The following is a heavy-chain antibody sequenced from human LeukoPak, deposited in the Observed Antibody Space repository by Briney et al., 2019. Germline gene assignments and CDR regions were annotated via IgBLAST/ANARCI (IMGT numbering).Heavy chain of an antibody. D-gene: IGHD2-2*01. J-gene: IGHJ3*02. CDR1: GFTVSSNY. V-gene: IGHV3-53*05. CDR3: AKDLTIGYCSSTSCYWSDAFDI. Sequence: GGSLRLSCAASGFTVSSNYMTWVRQAPGKGLEWVSVIYSGGSTYYADSVKGRFTISRDNSKNTLYLQMNSLRAEDTAVYYCAKDLTIGYCSSTSCYWSDAFDIWGQGTMVTVSS. CDR2: IYSGGST.